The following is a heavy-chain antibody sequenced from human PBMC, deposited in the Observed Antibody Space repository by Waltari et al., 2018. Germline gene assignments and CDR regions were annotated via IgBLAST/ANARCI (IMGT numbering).Heavy chain of an antibody. D-gene: IGHD2-2*01. V-gene: IGHV1-69*09. CDR3: AREYCSSTSCSPYYYYYGMDV. J-gene: IGHJ6*02. Sequence: QVQLVQSGAEVKKPGSSVKVSCKASGGPFRSYAIRWVRPAPGQGLESMGRIIPILGIANYAQKFQGRVTITADKSTSTAYMELSSLRSEDTAVYYCAREYCSSTSCSPYYYYYGMDVWGQGTTVTVSS. CDR2: IIPILGIA. CDR1: GGPFRSYA.